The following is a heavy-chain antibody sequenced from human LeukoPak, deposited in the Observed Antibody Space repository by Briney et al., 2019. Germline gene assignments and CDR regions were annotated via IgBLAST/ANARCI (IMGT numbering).Heavy chain of an antibody. J-gene: IGHJ5*02. V-gene: IGHV4-34*01. CDR3: ARRSGSSWPTRYNWFDP. D-gene: IGHD6-13*01. CDR2: INHSGST. CDR1: GGSFSGYY. Sequence: SETLSLTCAVYGGSFSGYYWSWIRQPPGKGLEWTGEINHSGSTNYNPSLKSRVTVSVDTSKNQFSLKLSSVTAADTAVYYCARRSGSSWPTRYNWFDPWGQGTLVTVSS.